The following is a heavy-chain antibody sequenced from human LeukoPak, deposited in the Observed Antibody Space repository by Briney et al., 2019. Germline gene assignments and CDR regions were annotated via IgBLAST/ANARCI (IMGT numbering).Heavy chain of an antibody. CDR3: ARGAVVVPAAIGGFWFDP. Sequence: SETLSLTCAVYGGSFSGYYWSWIRQPPGKGLEWIGEINHSGSTNYNPSLKSRVTISVDTSKNQFSLKLSSVTAADTAVYYCARGAVVVPAAIGGFWFDPWGQGTLVTVSS. V-gene: IGHV4-34*01. CDR2: INHSGST. CDR1: GGSFSGYY. J-gene: IGHJ5*02. D-gene: IGHD2-2*01.